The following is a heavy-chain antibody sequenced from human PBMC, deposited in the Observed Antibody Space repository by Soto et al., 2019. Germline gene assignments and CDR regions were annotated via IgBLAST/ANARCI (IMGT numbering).Heavy chain of an antibody. D-gene: IGHD3-22*01. CDR3: AREDYYDSSGYNAEYFQH. CDR1: GFTFSSYG. CDR2: IWYDGSNK. J-gene: IGHJ1*01. V-gene: IGHV3-30*02. Sequence: GGSLRLSCAASGFTFSSYGMHWVRQAPGKGLEWVALIWYDGSNKYYADSVKGRFTISRDNSKNTLYLQMNSLRAEDTAVYYCAREDYYDSSGYNAEYFQHWGQGTLVTVSS.